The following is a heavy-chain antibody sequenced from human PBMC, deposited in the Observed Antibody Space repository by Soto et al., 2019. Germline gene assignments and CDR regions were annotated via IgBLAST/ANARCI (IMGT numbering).Heavy chain of an antibody. Sequence: EVQVVESGGGLVQPGGSLRLSCAASGFTVSSNYMTWVRRAPGKGLEWIAAIYSGGNTYYADSVKGRFTISRDNSKNTRYLQMNSRRAEDTSIYSCVREGTYGRRYLADWGQGTLVTGSS. CDR3: VREGTYGRRYLAD. CDR2: IYSGGNT. J-gene: IGHJ4*02. D-gene: IGHD2-8*01. CDR1: GFTVSSNY. V-gene: IGHV3-66*01.